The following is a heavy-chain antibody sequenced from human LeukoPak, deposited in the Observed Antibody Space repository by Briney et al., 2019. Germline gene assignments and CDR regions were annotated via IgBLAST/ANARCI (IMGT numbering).Heavy chain of an antibody. CDR3: ARVVPAAIYYFDY. Sequence: PSETLSLTCSVSGDSISSSSYYWGWIRQPPGKGLEWIGSIYYSGSTNYNPSLKSRVTISVDTSKNQFSLKPSSVTAADTAVYYCARVVPAAIYYFDYWGQGTQVTVSS. J-gene: IGHJ4*02. CDR1: GDSISSSSYY. CDR2: IYYSGST. V-gene: IGHV4-39*07. D-gene: IGHD2-2*01.